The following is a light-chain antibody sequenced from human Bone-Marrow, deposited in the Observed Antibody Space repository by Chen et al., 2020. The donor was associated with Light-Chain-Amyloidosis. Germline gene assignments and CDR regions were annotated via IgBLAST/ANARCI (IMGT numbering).Light chain of an antibody. CDR3: QQYGTSPLA. J-gene: IGKJ4*01. CDR2: GSS. Sequence: EIVLTQSPGTLSLSPGEGANLSCRASQTISSNYLTWYQQKFGQAPRLLIYGSSSRATGIPDRFTGSGSGTDFTRTIKRLEPEDLAMYYCQQYGTSPLAFGGGTKVEIK. CDR1: QTISSNY. V-gene: IGKV3-20*01.